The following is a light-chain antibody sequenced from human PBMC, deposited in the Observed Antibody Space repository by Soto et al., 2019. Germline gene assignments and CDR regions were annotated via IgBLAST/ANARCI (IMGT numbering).Light chain of an antibody. J-gene: IGKJ2*01. V-gene: IGKV1-13*02. CDR2: DAS. CDR3: QQFNSYVYT. CDR1: QGISSA. Sequence: AIQLTQSPSSLSASVGDRVTITCRASQGISSALAWYQQKPGKAPKLLIYDASSLESGVPSRFSGSGSGTDSTLTISSLQPEDFATYYCQQFNSYVYTFGQGTKLEIK.